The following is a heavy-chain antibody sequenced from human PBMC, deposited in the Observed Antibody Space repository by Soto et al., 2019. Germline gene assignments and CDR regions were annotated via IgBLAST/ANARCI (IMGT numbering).Heavy chain of an antibody. CDR3: ARDLGGTRNNWFDP. CDR1: GGSISSSSYY. D-gene: IGHD2-15*01. CDR2: IYYSGST. V-gene: IGHV4-31*03. J-gene: IGHJ5*02. Sequence: SETLSLTCTVSGGSISSSSYYWSWIRQHPGKGLEWIGYIYYSGSTYYNPSLKSRVTISVDTSKNQFSLKLSSVTAADTAVYYCARDLGGTRNNWFDPWGQGTLVTVSS.